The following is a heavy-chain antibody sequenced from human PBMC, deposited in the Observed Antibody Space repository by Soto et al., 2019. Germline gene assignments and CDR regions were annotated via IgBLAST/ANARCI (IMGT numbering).Heavy chain of an antibody. CDR2: ISGSGGST. D-gene: IGHD2-15*01. Sequence: EVQLLESGGGLVQPGGSLRLSCAASGFTFSSYAMSWVRQAPGKGLEWVSAISGSGGSTYYADSVKGRFTISRDKSKNTIYLQMNSLRAEDTAVYYCAKEVGYGSGGSCYSDWYFYLWGRGTLVTVSS. CDR1: GFTFSSYA. J-gene: IGHJ2*01. CDR3: AKEVGYGSGGSCYSDWYFYL. V-gene: IGHV3-23*01.